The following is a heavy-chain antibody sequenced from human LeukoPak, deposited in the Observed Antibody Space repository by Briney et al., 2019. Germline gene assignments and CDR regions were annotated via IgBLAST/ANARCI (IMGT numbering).Heavy chain of an antibody. J-gene: IGHJ4*02. Sequence: SETLSLTCAVYGGSFSGYYWSWIRQPPGKGLEWIGEINHSGSTNYNPSLKSRVTISADTSKNQFSLKLSSVTAADTAVYYCARQRTRRAPADYWGQGTLVTVSS. CDR1: GGSFSGYY. V-gene: IGHV4-34*01. D-gene: IGHD6-25*01. CDR2: INHSGST. CDR3: ARQRTRRAPADY.